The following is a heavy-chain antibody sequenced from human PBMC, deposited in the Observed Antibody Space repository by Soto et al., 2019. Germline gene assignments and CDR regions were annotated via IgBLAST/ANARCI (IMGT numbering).Heavy chain of an antibody. Sequence: QVQLVQSGAEVKKPESSVKVSCKTSGGTFVRHVISWVRQDPGQGPEWMGKINPLSGIPNYAQKFQDRVTFTADTDSSTAYMELSSLRSDDTAVYYCAAPACSATWCTPSHNLDHWGQVTLVTVAS. CDR2: INPLSGIP. D-gene: IGHD2-2*01. V-gene: IGHV1-69*09. CDR3: AAPACSATWCTPSHNLDH. CDR1: GGTFVRHV. J-gene: IGHJ4*02.